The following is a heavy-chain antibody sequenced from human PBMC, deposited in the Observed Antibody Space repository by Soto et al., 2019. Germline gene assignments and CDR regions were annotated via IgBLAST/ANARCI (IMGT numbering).Heavy chain of an antibody. Sequence: SGGSLSLSCAASGFTVSSNYMSWVRQAPGKGLEWVSVIYSGGSTYYADSVRGRFTISRDNSKNTLYLQMNSLRAEDTAVYYCAIKCYELWRGPLDKRSMDVWGQGTTVTVSS. J-gene: IGHJ6*02. CDR3: AIKCYELWRGPLDKRSMDV. CDR1: GFTVSSNY. V-gene: IGHV3-53*01. CDR2: IYSGGST. D-gene: IGHD3-3*01.